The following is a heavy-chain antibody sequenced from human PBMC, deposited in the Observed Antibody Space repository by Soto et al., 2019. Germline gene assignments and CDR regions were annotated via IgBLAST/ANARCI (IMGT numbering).Heavy chain of an antibody. V-gene: IGHV1-69*12. Sequence: QVQLVQSGXXXXXPXSXXRXXXXAXGXTXNSYAITWVRQAPGQGLEWMGGTIPMFGTTNYAEKFQGRVTITADESTNTAYMELSSLRSEDTAVYYCTRCGIRYHSIGYYLGXXXXDVWGQGTTVIVSS. CDR3: TRCGIRYHSIGYYLGXXXXDV. CDR1: GXTXNSYA. CDR2: TIPMFGTT. D-gene: IGHD3-22*01. J-gene: IGHJ6*02.